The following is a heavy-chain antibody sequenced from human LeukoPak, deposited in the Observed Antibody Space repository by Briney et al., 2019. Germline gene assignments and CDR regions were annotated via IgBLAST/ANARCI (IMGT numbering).Heavy chain of an antibody. Sequence: GASVKVSCKASGYTCTAYYIHWVRQAPGQGLEWMGWINPNSGVTNYAQKFQGRVTMTRDTPITTAFMELSRLRSDDTAVYYCARVLRRDGYNRYFDYWGQGTLVTVSS. CDR3: ARVLRRDGYNRYFDY. CDR2: INPNSGVT. CDR1: GYTCTAYY. V-gene: IGHV1-2*02. J-gene: IGHJ4*02. D-gene: IGHD5-24*01.